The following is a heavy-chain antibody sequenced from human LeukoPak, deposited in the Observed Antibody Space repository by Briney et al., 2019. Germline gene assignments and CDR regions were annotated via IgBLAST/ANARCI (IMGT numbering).Heavy chain of an antibody. V-gene: IGHV1-2*02. CDR2: INPNSGGT. CDR3: ARGGDPPRGNWFDP. Sequence: VASVKLSCKASGYTFTGYYMHWVRQAPGQGLEWMGWINPNSGGTNYAQKFQGRVTMTRDTSISTAYMELSRLRSDDTAVYYCARGGDPPRGNWFDPWGQGTLVTVSS. CDR1: GYTFTGYY. D-gene: IGHD4-17*01. J-gene: IGHJ5*02.